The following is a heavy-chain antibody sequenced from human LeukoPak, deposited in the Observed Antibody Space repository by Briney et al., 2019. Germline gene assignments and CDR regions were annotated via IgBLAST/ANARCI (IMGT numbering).Heavy chain of an antibody. CDR1: GYTFTSYG. V-gene: IGHV1-18*01. Sequence: ASVKVSCKASGYTFTSYGISWVRQAPGQGLEWMGWISAYNGYTNYAQKLQGRVTMTTDTSTSTAYMELRSLRSDDTAVYYCARANTYCSGGSCYRITDYWGQGTLVTVSS. CDR3: ARANTYCSGGSCYRITDY. J-gene: IGHJ4*02. CDR2: ISAYNGYT. D-gene: IGHD2-15*01.